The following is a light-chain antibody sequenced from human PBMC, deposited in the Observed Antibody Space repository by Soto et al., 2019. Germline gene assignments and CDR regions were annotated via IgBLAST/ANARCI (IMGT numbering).Light chain of an antibody. J-gene: IGLJ1*01. CDR2: EVI. CDR3: SSFAGNSNLDV. Sequence: QSVLTQPPSASGSPGESVTISCTGTSSDVGSSNYVSWYQQHPGKAPKLVIYEVIQRPSGVPDRFSGSKSGNTASLTVSGLQAEDEADYYCSSFAGNSNLDVFGTGTKLTVL. CDR1: SSDVGSSNY. V-gene: IGLV2-8*01.